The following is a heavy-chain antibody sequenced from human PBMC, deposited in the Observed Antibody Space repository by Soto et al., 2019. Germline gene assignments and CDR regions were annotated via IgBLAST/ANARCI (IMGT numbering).Heavy chain of an antibody. Sequence: VQLLESGGGLVQPGGSLRLSCEASGFTFSKYAMIWVRQAPGKGQEWVSGITGSGLTIEHSASVKGRFTISRDNSKNTVYLQMNSLRAEDTAIYYCAKDDVSGDGLWLVSDWRQGSPVTVS. CDR2: ITGSGLTI. CDR1: GFTFSKYA. J-gene: IGHJ4*02. CDR3: AKDDVSGDGLWLVSD. D-gene: IGHD2-21*02. V-gene: IGHV3-23*01.